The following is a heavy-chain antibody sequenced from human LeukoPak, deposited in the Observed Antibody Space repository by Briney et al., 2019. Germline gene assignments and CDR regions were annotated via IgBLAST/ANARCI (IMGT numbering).Heavy chain of an antibody. D-gene: IGHD2-2*01. Sequence: SLKVSCKASGGTFSSYAISWVRQAPGQGLEWMGGIIPIFGTANYAQKFQGRVTITTDESTSTAYMQLSSLRSEDTAVYDCARGYDCSSTSCCGTSFDYWGQGTLVTVSS. CDR1: GGTFSSYA. V-gene: IGHV1-69*05. CDR2: IIPIFGTA. CDR3: ARGYDCSSTSCCGTSFDY. J-gene: IGHJ4*02.